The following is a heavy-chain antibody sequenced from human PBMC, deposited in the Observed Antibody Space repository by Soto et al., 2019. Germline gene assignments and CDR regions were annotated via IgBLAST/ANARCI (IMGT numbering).Heavy chain of an antibody. CDR1: GFTFSSYG. J-gene: IGHJ6*02. Sequence: PGGSLRLSCAASGFTFSSYGMHWVSQAPGKGLEWVAVISYDGSNKYDADPVKGRFTSSRDNSKNTLYLQMNSLRAEDTGVYYCEPDRSYCGGDCYSFYSMDVWGQGTTLTVS. D-gene: IGHD2-21*02. CDR2: ISYDGSNK. CDR3: EPDRSYCGGDCYSFYSMDV. V-gene: IGHV3-30*03.